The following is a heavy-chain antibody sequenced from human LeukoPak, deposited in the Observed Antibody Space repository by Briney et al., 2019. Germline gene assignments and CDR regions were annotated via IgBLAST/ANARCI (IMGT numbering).Heavy chain of an antibody. V-gene: IGHV3-48*01. D-gene: IGHD2-21*01. J-gene: IGHJ4*02. CDR2: ISDSGSVI. CDR3: ARDSSYSFDY. CDR1: GFTFGSYS. Sequence: GGSLRLSCAASGFTFGSYSMNWVRQAPGKGLEWVSYISDSGSVIWYADSVKGRFTISRDNAKNSLHLQMSNLRAEDTAVYHCARDSSYSFDYWGQGALVTVSS.